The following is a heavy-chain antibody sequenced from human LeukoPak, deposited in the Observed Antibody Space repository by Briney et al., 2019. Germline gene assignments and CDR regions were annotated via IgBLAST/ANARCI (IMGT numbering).Heavy chain of an antibody. V-gene: IGHV3-23*01. Sequence: PGGSLRLXCAASGFTFSSYAMSWVRQAPGKGLEWVSAISGSGGSTYHADSVKGRFTISRDNSKNTLYLQMNSLRAEDTAVYYCAKVGEITIFGVVEGADYWGQGTLVTVSS. CDR1: GFTFSSYA. J-gene: IGHJ4*02. CDR3: AKVGEITIFGVVEGADY. D-gene: IGHD3-3*01. CDR2: ISGSGGST.